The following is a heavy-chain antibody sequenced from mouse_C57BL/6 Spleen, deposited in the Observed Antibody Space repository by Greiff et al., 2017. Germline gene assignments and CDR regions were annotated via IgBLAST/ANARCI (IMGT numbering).Heavy chain of an antibody. CDR1: GFTFSSYG. D-gene: IGHD1-1*01. Sequence: VQLKESGGDLVKPGGSLKLSCAASGFTFSSYGMSWVRQTPDKRLEWVATISSGGSYTYYPDSVKGRFTISRDNAKTTLYLQMSSLKSEDTAMYYCARHVEEYYDSSYGVDYWGQGTTLTVSS. CDR3: ARHVEEYYDSSYGVDY. V-gene: IGHV5-6*01. J-gene: IGHJ2*01. CDR2: ISSGGSYT.